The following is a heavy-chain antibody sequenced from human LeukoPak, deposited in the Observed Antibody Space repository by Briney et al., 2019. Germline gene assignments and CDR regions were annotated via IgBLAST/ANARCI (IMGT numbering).Heavy chain of an antibody. V-gene: IGHV5-51*01. CDR2: IYPGDSDT. D-gene: IGHD3-22*01. Sequence: GESLKISCKGSGYSFTSYWIGWVRQMPGKGLEWMGIIYPGDSDTRYSPSSQGQVTISADKSISTAYLQWSSLKASDTAMYYCARIYYDSSGPDAFDIWGQGTMVTVSS. CDR3: ARIYYDSSGPDAFDI. J-gene: IGHJ3*02. CDR1: GYSFTSYW.